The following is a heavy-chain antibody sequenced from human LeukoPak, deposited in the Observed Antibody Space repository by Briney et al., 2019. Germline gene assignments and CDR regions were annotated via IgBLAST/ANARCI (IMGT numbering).Heavy chain of an antibody. D-gene: IGHD3-22*01. Sequence: ASVKVSXKASGYTFTSYGISWMRQAPGQGLEWMGWISAYNGNTNYAQKLQGRVTMTTDTSTSTAYMELRSLRSDDTAVYYCARDAHNYYDSSVDYWGQGTLVTVSS. CDR1: GYTFTSYG. CDR3: ARDAHNYYDSSVDY. V-gene: IGHV1-18*01. CDR2: ISAYNGNT. J-gene: IGHJ4*02.